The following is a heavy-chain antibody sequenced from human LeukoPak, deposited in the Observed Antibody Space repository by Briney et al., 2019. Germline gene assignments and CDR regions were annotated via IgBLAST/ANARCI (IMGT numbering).Heavy chain of an antibody. J-gene: IGHJ4*02. CDR1: GYTFTYYN. V-gene: IGHV1-2*02. CDR3: TVWFGELTH. CDR2: ISPNRSGT. D-gene: IGHD3-10*01. Sequence: GSSVKVSCKASGYTFTYYNIHWVRQAPGQGKEWMGWISPNRSGTNYAQKFQGRVTMTSDTSITTAYMECSRLRSDDTAMYYCTVWFGELTHLGQGTLVTVSS.